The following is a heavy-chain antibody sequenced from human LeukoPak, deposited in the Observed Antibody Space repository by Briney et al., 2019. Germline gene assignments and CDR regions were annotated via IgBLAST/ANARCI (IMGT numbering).Heavy chain of an antibody. J-gene: IGHJ3*02. CDR1: GGSISSGDYY. D-gene: IGHD3-22*01. Sequence: SETLSLTCTVSGGSISSGDYYWSWTRQPPGKGLEWIGYSYYSGSTYYNPSLKSRVTISVDTSKNQFSLKLSSVTAADTAVYYCARAPEYYYDSSGYRGGFDIWGQGTMVTVSS. CDR2: SYYSGST. V-gene: IGHV4-30-4*01. CDR3: ARAPEYYYDSSGYRGGFDI.